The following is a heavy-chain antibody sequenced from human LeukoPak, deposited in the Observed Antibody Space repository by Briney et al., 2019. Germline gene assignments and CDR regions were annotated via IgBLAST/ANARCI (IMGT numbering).Heavy chain of an antibody. CDR2: ISSSSSYI. J-gene: IGHJ4*02. Sequence: GGSLRLSCAASGFAFSSYSMNWVRQAPGKGLEWVSSISSSSSYIYYADSVKGRFTISRDNAKNSLYLQMNSLRAEDTAEYYCARDPLTRPFDYWGQGTLVTVSS. CDR1: GFAFSSYS. CDR3: ARDPLTRPFDY. V-gene: IGHV3-21*01.